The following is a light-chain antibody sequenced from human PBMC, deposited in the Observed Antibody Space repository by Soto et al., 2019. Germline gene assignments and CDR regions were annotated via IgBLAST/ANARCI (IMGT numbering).Light chain of an antibody. CDR1: SSDVGGYNY. V-gene: IGLV2-14*03. Sequence: QSALTQPASVSGSPGQSITISCTGTSSDVGGYNYVSWYQQHPGKAPKLMIYDVSNRPSGVSNRFSGSKSGYTATLTISVLHAEDDADYFCSSHGSTTPRHVFGTGTNVTVL. J-gene: IGLJ1*01. CDR3: SSHGSTTPRHV. CDR2: DVS.